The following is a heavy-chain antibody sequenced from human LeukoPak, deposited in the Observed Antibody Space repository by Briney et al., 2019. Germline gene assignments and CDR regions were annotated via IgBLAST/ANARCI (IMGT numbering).Heavy chain of an antibody. Sequence: ASVKVSCKASGYTFTSYDINWVRQATGQGLEWMGWINPNSGGTNYAQKFQGRVTMTRDTSISTAYMEQSRLRSDDTAVYYCARESEDYYDSSGYSCWGQGTLVTVSS. CDR2: INPNSGGT. CDR3: ARESEDYYDSSGYSC. D-gene: IGHD3-22*01. J-gene: IGHJ4*02. CDR1: GYTFTSYD. V-gene: IGHV1-2*02.